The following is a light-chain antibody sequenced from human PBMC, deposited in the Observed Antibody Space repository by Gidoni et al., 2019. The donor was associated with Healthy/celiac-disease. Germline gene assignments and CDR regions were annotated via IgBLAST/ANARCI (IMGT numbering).Light chain of an antibody. CDR1: QSISSY. V-gene: IGKV1-39*01. J-gene: IGKJ3*01. CDR3: QQSYSTPRFT. Sequence: DIQMTQSQSSLSASGGDRVTITCRASQSISSYLNWYQQKPGKAPKLLIYAASSLQSGVPSRFSGSGSGTDFTLTSSSLQPEDFATYYCQQSYSTPRFTFGPGTKVDIK. CDR2: AAS.